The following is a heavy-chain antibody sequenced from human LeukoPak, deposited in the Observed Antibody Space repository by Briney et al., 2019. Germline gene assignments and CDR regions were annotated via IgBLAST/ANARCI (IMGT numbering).Heavy chain of an antibody. Sequence: GGSLRHSCAASGFTFSSNWMHWVRQAPGKGLVWVSRIKGDGTSTSYADSVKGRFTISRDNGKNTLYLQMNSLGADDTAVYYCARSDYFDDWGQGSLVIVSS. CDR2: IKGDGTST. V-gene: IGHV3-74*01. J-gene: IGHJ4*02. CDR1: GFTFSSNW. CDR3: ARSDYFDD.